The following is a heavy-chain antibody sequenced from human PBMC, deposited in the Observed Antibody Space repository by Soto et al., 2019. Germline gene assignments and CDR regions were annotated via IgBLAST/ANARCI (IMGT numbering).Heavy chain of an antibody. V-gene: IGHV2-5*02. D-gene: IGHD3-10*01. Sequence: QITLKESTPTLVKPTQTLTLTCTFSGFSLSTRGVGVGWIRQPPGKALEWLALIYWDDDRRYSPSLKSRLTITKDTSKNQVVLTMTNIDPVDTATYDCAHSPWTGTKAYFDYWGQGTLVTVSS. CDR1: GFSLSTRGVG. CDR3: AHSPWTGTKAYFDY. CDR2: IYWDDDR. J-gene: IGHJ4*02.